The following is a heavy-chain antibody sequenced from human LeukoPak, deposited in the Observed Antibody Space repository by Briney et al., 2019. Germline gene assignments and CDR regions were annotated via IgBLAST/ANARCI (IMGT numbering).Heavy chain of an antibody. D-gene: IGHD3-9*01. CDR2: INHSGST. CDR1: GGSFSGYY. CDR3: ARGRDDILTGYSDYYGMDV. V-gene: IGHV4-34*01. Sequence: PSETLSLTCAVYGGSFSGYYWSWIRQPPGKGLEWIGEINHSGSTNYNPSLKSRVTISVDTSKNQFSLKLSSVTAADTAVYYCARGRDDILTGYSDYYGMDVWGQGTLVTVSS. J-gene: IGHJ6*02.